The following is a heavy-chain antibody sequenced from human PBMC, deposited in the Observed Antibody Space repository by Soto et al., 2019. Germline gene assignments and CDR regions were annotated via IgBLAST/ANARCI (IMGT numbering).Heavy chain of an antibody. CDR1: GGSLSGYY. D-gene: IGHD5-12*01. CDR2: VKDGGHA. CDR3: ARGQEGVVATH. Sequence: QVQLQQWGAGLLKPSETLSLNCAVTGGSLSGYYWSWIRQPPGKGLEWIGEVKDGGHANYSPSLRGRVTISSEPTNNPFLLRLYSVTAADTGVYYCARGQEGVVATHWDQGSLVTVSS. V-gene: IGHV4-34*01. J-gene: IGHJ4*02.